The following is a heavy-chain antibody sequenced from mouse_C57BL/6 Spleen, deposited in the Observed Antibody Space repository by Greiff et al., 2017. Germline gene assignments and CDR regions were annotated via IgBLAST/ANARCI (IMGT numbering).Heavy chain of an antibody. CDR1: GYAFTNYL. CDR2: INPGSGGT. V-gene: IGHV1-54*01. D-gene: IGHD2-4*01. Sequence: QVQLQQSGAELVRPGTSVKVSCKASGYAFTNYLIEWVKQRPGQGLEWIGVINPGSGGTNYNEKFKGQATLTADKSSSTAYMQLSILTSEDSAVYFCARSRYYDYDEEFAYWGQGTLVTVSA. CDR3: ARSRYYDYDEEFAY. J-gene: IGHJ3*01.